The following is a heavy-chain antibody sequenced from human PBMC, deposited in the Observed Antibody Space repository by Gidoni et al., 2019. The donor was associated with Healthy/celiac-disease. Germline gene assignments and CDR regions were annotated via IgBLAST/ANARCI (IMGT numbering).Heavy chain of an antibody. CDR2: IYYSGST. V-gene: IGHV4-59*01. CDR1: GGSISSYY. CDR3: ARADGDY. Sequence: QVQLQESGPGLVKPSETLSLTCTVSGGSISSYYWSWIRQPPGKGLEWIGYIYYSGSTNYNPSLKSRVTISVDTSKNQFSLKLSSVTAADTAVYYCARADGDYWGQGTLVTVSS. J-gene: IGHJ4*02.